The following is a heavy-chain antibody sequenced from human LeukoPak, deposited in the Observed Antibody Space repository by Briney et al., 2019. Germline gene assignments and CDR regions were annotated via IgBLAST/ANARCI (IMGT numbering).Heavy chain of an antibody. CDR2: ISGSGGST. J-gene: IGHJ4*02. D-gene: IGHD6-19*01. Sequence: GGSLRLSCAASGFTFSSYGMSWVRQAPGKGLEWVSAISGSGGSTYYADSVKGRFTISRDNSKNTLYLQMNSLRAEDTAVYYCAKAGIAVAWGASYFDYWGQGTLVTVSS. CDR3: AKAGIAVAWGASYFDY. CDR1: GFTFSSYG. V-gene: IGHV3-23*01.